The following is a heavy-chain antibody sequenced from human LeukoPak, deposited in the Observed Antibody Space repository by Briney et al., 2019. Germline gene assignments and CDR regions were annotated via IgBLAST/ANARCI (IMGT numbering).Heavy chain of an antibody. V-gene: IGHV4-39*01. J-gene: IGHJ4*02. Sequence: ASETLSLTCTVSGGSNSSSSYYWGWIRQPPGKGLEWIGSIYYSGSTYYNPSLKSRVTISVDTSKNQFSLKLSSVTAADTAVYYCARRGVSFLDYWGQGTLVTVSS. CDR3: ARRGVSFLDY. D-gene: IGHD6-13*01. CDR2: IYYSGST. CDR1: GGSNSSSSYY.